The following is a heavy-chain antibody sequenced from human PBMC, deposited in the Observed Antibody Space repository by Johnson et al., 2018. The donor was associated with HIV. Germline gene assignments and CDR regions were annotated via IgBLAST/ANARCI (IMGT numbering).Heavy chain of an antibody. CDR2: ISYDGGSK. J-gene: IGHJ3*02. D-gene: IGHD6-13*01. Sequence: QVQLVESGGGVVQPGRSLRLSCAASGFTFSSYPMHWVRQAPGKGLEWVAIISYDGGSKYYADSVKGRFTISRDNSKNTLYLQMNSLRAEDTAVYYCARGGEYSSSLYAFDIWGQGTMVTVSS. CDR3: ARGGEYSSSLYAFDI. CDR1: GFTFSSYP. V-gene: IGHV3-30*04.